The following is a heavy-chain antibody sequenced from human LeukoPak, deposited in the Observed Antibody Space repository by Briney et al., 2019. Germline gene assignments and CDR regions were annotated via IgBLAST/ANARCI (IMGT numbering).Heavy chain of an antibody. Sequence: SETLSLTCTVSGGSISSSSFYWGWIRQPPGKGLEWIGSIYYSGNTYYNPSLKSRVSISVDTSKNQFSLKLSSVTAADTAVYYCAGDSSSSELSLYYWGQGTLVTVSS. D-gene: IGHD6-13*01. J-gene: IGHJ4*02. CDR1: GGSISSSSFY. CDR3: AGDSSSSELSLYY. V-gene: IGHV4-39*01. CDR2: IYYSGNT.